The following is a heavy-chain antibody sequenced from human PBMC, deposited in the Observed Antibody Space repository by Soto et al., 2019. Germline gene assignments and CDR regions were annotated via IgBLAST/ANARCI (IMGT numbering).Heavy chain of an antibody. V-gene: IGHV1-69*12. CDR1: GGTFSSYA. CDR3: ARVPTVTTANYYYYYGMDV. Sequence: QVQLVQSGAEVKKPGSSVKVSCKASGGTFSSYAISWVRQAPGQGLEWMGGIIPIFGTANYAQKFQGRVTITADESTSTAYMELSSLRSEDTAVYYCARVPTVTTANYYYYYGMDVWGQGTTVTVSS. J-gene: IGHJ6*02. CDR2: IIPIFGTA. D-gene: IGHD4-17*01.